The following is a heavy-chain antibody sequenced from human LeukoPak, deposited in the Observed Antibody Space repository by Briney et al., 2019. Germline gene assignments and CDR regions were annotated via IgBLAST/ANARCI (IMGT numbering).Heavy chain of an antibody. Sequence: PGGSLRLSCAASGFTSSSYWMNWVRQAPGKGLEWVANINGDGRDKYYVGSVRGRFTISRDNADNALYLQMNSLRGDDTALYYCARGVDSAIDWWGQGTLVTVSS. D-gene: IGHD3-9*01. CDR1: GFTSSSYW. CDR3: ARGVDSAIDW. J-gene: IGHJ4*02. CDR2: INGDGRDK. V-gene: IGHV3-7*01.